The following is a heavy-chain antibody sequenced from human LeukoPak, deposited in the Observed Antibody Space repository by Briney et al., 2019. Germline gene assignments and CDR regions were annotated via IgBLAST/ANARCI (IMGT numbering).Heavy chain of an antibody. CDR2: NSHSGST. CDR3: ARDLWFGEYNWFDP. J-gene: IGHJ5*02. V-gene: IGHV4-31*03. CDR1: GGSISSGGYF. D-gene: IGHD3-10*01. Sequence: SETLSLTCTVSGGSISSGGYFWSWVRQHPGKGLEWIGYNSHSGSTYYNPSLKSRVTISLDTSKDRFSLRLSSVTAADTAVYYCARDLWFGEYNWFDPWGQGTLVTVSS.